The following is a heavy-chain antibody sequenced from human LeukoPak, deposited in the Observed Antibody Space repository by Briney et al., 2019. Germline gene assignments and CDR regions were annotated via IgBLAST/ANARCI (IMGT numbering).Heavy chain of an antibody. CDR2: INPSGGST. CDR1: GYTFTSYY. D-gene: IGHD6-19*01. J-gene: IGHJ4*02. Sequence: ASVKVSCKASGYTFTSYYMHWVRQAPGQGLEWRGIINPSGGSTSYAQKFQGRVTMTRDTYTSTVYMELSSLRSEDTAVYYCARVKDIGSGRAGPFDYWGQGTLVTVSS. V-gene: IGHV1-46*01. CDR3: ARVKDIGSGRAGPFDY.